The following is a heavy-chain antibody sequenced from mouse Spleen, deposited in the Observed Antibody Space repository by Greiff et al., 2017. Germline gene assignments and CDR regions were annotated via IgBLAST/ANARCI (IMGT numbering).Heavy chain of an antibody. V-gene: IGHV1-69*01. D-gene: IGHD1-1*01. CDR3: ARRRATVHYMDY. CDR1: GYTFTSYW. Sequence: QVQLQQPGAELVMPGASVKLSCKASGYTFTSYWMHWVKQRPGQGLEWIGEIDPSDSYTNYNQKFKGKATLTVDKSSSTAYMQLSSLTSEDSAVYYCARRRATVHYMDYWGQGTTLTVSS. CDR2: IDPSDSYT. J-gene: IGHJ2*01.